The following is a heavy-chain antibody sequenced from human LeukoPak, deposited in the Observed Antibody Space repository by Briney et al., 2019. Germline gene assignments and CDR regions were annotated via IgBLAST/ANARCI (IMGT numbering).Heavy chain of an antibody. J-gene: IGHJ4*02. D-gene: IGHD6-19*01. CDR2: ISSSSSYI. Sequence: GGSLRLSCAASGFTFSSYSMNWVRQAPVKGLEWVSSISSSSSYIYYADSVKGRFTISRDNAKNSLYLQMNSLRAEDTAVYYCARERTGWTIDYWGQGTLVTVSS. CDR3: ARERTGWTIDY. CDR1: GFTFSSYS. V-gene: IGHV3-21*01.